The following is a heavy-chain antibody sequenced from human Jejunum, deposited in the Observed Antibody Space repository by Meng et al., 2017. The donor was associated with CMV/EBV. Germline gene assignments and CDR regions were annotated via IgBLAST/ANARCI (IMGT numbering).Heavy chain of an antibody. CDR3: ANLGAASIQT. CDR2: ISGSAGST. Sequence: EVQLLESXGGLVQPGGSLRLACAASGFTFSIYAMNWVRQAPGKGLEWVSLISGSAGSTYYADSVKGRFTISRDNSKNTVYLQMNSLRAEDTAVYYCANLGAASIQTWGQGTLVTVSS. CDR1: GFTFSIYA. V-gene: IGHV3-23*01. J-gene: IGHJ4*02. D-gene: IGHD1-26*01.